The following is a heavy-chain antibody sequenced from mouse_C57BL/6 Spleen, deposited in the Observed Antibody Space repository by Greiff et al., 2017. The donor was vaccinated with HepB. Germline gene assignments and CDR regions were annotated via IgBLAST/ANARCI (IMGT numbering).Heavy chain of an antibody. CDR2: ISYDGSN. V-gene: IGHV3-6*01. Sequence: LQQSGPGLVKPSQSLSLTCSVTGYPITSGYYWNWIRQFPGNKLEWMGYISYDGSNNYNPSLKNRISITRDTSKNQFFLKLNSVTTEDTATYYCARGGEEEGSAYYSNSYWYFDVWGTGTTVTVSS. CDR3: ARGGEEEGSAYYSNSYWYFDV. CDR1: GYPITSGYY. J-gene: IGHJ1*03. D-gene: IGHD2-5*01.